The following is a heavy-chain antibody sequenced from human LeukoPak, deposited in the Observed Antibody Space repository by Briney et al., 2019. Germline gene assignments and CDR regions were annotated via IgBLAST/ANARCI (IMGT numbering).Heavy chain of an antibody. Sequence: GGSLRLSCVVSGFTFSSYAMSWVRQAPGKGLEWVSGISGSGGSTYYADSVKGRFTISRDNSKNTLYLQMNSLRAEDTAVYYCARTYYYGSGSYPIDYWGQGTLVTVSS. J-gene: IGHJ4*02. CDR2: ISGSGGST. V-gene: IGHV3-23*01. D-gene: IGHD3-10*01. CDR3: ARTYYYGSGSYPIDY. CDR1: GFTFSSYA.